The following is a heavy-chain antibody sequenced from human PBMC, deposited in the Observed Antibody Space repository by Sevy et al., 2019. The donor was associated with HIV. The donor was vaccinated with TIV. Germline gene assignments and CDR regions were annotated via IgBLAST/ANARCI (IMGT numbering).Heavy chain of an antibody. CDR1: GFTFGDYA. CDR3: TRRASRVYGDHLNLY. CDR2: IRSETYGETT. D-gene: IGHD2-21*02. Sequence: GGSLRLSCTASGFTFGDYAMSWFRQAPGRGLEWVGFIRSETYGETTENAASVKGIFTVSRDDSKSIVYLQMNSLKTEDTAVYYCTRRASRVYGDHLNLYWGQGTLVTVSS. J-gene: IGHJ4*02. V-gene: IGHV3-49*03.